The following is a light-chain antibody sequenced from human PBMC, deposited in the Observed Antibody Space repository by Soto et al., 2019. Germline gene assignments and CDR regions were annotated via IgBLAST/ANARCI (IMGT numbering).Light chain of an antibody. CDR1: QSIANY. J-gene: IGKJ1*01. Sequence: DIQMTQSPSSLSASVGDRVTITCRASQSIANYLSWYQQIPGKAPKLLIFAASTLRSGASSRFSGSGSGTDFTLTISSLQPEDFATYYCQQSYNTPWTFGQGTKVEIK. CDR2: AAS. CDR3: QQSYNTPWT. V-gene: IGKV1-39*01.